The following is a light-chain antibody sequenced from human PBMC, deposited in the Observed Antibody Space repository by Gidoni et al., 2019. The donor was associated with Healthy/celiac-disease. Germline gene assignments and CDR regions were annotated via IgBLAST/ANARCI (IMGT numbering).Light chain of an antibody. Sequence: DIQMTQSPSSLSASVGDRVTITCRASQSISSYLNWYQQKPGKAPKLLIYAASSLQSRVPSRFSGSGSGTDFTLTISSLQPEDFATYYYQQSYSTPPDTFGQGTKLEIK. CDR2: AAS. J-gene: IGKJ2*01. CDR3: QQSYSTPPDT. V-gene: IGKV1-39*01. CDR1: QSISSY.